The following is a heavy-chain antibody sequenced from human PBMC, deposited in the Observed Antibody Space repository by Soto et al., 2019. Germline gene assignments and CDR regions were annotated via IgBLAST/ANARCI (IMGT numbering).Heavy chain of an antibody. Sequence: QMTLKESGPPVVKPTQTLTLTCTFFVFSLSSDGVGVGWIRQPPGKAPEWLALLYWDDDTRYSPSLKTRLTITKDTSKNQVVLRMTNMDPVDTATYYCAHSSLHYKKWFDPWGQGTLVIVSS. J-gene: IGHJ5*02. CDR3: AHSSLHYKKWFDP. CDR2: LYWDDDT. D-gene: IGHD4-4*01. V-gene: IGHV2-5*02. CDR1: VFSLSSDGVG.